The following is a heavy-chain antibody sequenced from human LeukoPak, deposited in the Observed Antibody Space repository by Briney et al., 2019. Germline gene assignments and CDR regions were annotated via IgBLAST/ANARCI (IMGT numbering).Heavy chain of an antibody. D-gene: IGHD5-18*01. Sequence: GGSLRLSCAASGFTFPIYWMHWVRQAPGKGLVWVSRVNGDGSTTTYANSVKGRFTISRDNAKNTVYLQMDSLRAEDTAVYYCAKGLYRAMVMSWFDYWGQGTLVTVSS. J-gene: IGHJ4*02. CDR3: AKGLYRAMVMSWFDY. CDR2: VNGDGSTT. V-gene: IGHV3-74*01. CDR1: GFTFPIYW.